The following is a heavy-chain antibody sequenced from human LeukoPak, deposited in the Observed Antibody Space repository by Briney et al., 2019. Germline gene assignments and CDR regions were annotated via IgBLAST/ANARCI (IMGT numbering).Heavy chain of an antibody. D-gene: IGHD6-19*01. CDR1: FYTFTNYG. CDR2: VSPYNGDT. CDR3: ARLAVDGHFDY. V-gene: IGHV1-18*01. J-gene: IGHJ4*02. Sequence: ASVKVSFKASFYTFTNYGISWVRQAPGQGLEWMGWVSPYNGDTNYAQKLQGRVTMTTDTSTSTAYMELRRLTSDDTAVYYCARLAVDGHFDYWGQGTLVTVSS.